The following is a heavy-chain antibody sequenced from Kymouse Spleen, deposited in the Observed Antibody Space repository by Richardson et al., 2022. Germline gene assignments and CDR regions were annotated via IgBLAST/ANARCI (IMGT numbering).Heavy chain of an antibody. Sequence: QVQLVQSGAEVKKPGSSVKVSCKASGGTFSSYAISWVRQAPGQGLEWMGGIIPIFGTANYAQKFQGRVTITTDESTSTAYMELSSLRSEDTAVYYCAREYYDILTGYYNFDYWGQGTLVTVSS. J-gene: IGHJ4*02. D-gene: IGHD3-9*01. CDR3: AREYYDILTGYYNFDY. CDR2: IIPIFGTA. V-gene: IGHV1-69*05. CDR1: GGTFSSYA.